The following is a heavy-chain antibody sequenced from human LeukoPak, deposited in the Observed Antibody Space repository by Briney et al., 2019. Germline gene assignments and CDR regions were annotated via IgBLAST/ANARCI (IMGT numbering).Heavy chain of an antibody. CDR1: EFTFSDYY. J-gene: IGHJ4*02. V-gene: IGHV3-11*05. CDR3: ARDRAPSGFYLGDFYY. Sequence: GGSLRLSCAASEFTFSDYYMSWIRQAPGKGLEWVSYISSSGSYTNYADSVKGRFTISRDNAEKSLYLQMNSLRADDSAVYYCARDRAPSGFYLGDFYYWGQGALVTVSS. D-gene: IGHD3-22*01. CDR2: ISSSGSYT.